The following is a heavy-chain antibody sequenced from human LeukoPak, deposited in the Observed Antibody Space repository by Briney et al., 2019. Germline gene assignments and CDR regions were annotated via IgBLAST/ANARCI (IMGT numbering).Heavy chain of an antibody. CDR1: GGSFSGYY. Sequence: PSETLSLTCAVYGGSFSGYYWSWIRQPPGKGLEWIGEINHSGSTNYNPSLKNRVTTSVNTSKNQVYLKLNSATAADTAVYYCARVVQGFHDFEIWGQGTMVTVSS. J-gene: IGHJ3*02. CDR2: INHSGST. CDR3: ARVVQGFHDFEI. D-gene: IGHD2-2*01. V-gene: IGHV4-34*01.